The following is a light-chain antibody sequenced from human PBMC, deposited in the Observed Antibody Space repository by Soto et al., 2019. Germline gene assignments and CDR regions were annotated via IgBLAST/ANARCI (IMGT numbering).Light chain of an antibody. J-gene: IGLJ2*01. CDR3: SSYTSSNTPVV. V-gene: IGLV3-21*02. Sequence: SYELTQPPSVSVAPGQTARITCGGNNIGSKSVHWYQQKPGQAPVLVVYDDSDRPSGIPERFSGSKSGNTASLTISGLQAEDEADYYCSSYTSSNTPVVFGGGTKLTVL. CDR2: DDS. CDR1: NIGSKS.